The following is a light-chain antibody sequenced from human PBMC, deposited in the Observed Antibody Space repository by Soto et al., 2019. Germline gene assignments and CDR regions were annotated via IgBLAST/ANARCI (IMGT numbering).Light chain of an antibody. CDR1: SSNIGSNF. J-gene: IGLJ1*01. CDR3: ASWDGSMSGHV. CDR2: TNN. V-gene: IGLV1-47*02. Sequence: QSVLTQPPSASGTPGQRVTISCSGSSSNIGSNFVYRYQHLPGTAPKLLIYTNNQRPSGVPDRFSGSKSGTSASLAISGLRSEDEADYSCASWDGSMSGHVFGTGTKVTVL.